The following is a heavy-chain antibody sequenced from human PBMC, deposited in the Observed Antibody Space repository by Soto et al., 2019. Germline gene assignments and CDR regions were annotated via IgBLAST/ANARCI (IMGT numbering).Heavy chain of an antibody. V-gene: IGHV3-33*01. J-gene: IGHJ4*02. CDR1: AFTVSTYA. CDR2: VWSVGSKE. D-gene: IGHD3-22*01. CDR3: SRGSSGTHGVDY. Sequence: GESLTLSGPASAFTVSTYAVHWVRQAPGKVLEWVAVVWSVGSKELYADSVKDRFTIFRDNSQNTVYLQMNSLRAEDTAVYYCSRGSSGTHGVDYWGQGTMVTVSS.